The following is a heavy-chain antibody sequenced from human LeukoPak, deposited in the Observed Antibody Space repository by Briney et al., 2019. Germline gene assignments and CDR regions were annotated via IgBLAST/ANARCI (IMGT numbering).Heavy chain of an antibody. D-gene: IGHD3-10*01. J-gene: IGHJ5*02. V-gene: IGHV1-2*02. Sequence: ASVKVSCKASGYTFTGYYMHWVRQAPGQGLEWMGWINPNSGGTNYAQKFQGRVTMTRDTSISTAYMELSSLRSEDTAVYYCARDRYYGSGSSIPAWGQGTLVTVSS. CDR2: INPNSGGT. CDR3: ARDRYYGSGSSIPA. CDR1: GYTFTGYY.